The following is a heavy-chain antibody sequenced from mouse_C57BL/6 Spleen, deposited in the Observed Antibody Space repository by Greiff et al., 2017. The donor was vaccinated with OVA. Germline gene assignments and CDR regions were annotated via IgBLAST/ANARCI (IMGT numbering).Heavy chain of an antibody. J-gene: IGHJ4*01. CDR1: GYTFTSYW. V-gene: IGHV1-55*01. CDR3: ARSEDAMGY. Sequence: QVQLQQPGAELVKPGASVKMSCKASGYTFTSYWITWVKPRPGQGLEWIGDIYPGSGSTNSNEKFKSKATLTVDKSSSTAYMQRSSLTSEDSAVYYCARSEDAMGYWGQGTSVTVSS. CDR2: IYPGSGST.